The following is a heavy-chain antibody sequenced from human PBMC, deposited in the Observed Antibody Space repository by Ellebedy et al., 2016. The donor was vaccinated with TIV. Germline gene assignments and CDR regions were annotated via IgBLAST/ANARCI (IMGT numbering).Heavy chain of an antibody. CDR2: INYSGST. CDR3: ARGGSGNPRPTYFYYGFDV. J-gene: IGHJ6*02. D-gene: IGHD6-25*01. V-gene: IGHV4-34*01. Sequence: MPGGSLRLSCAIYGGTSTYYYWSWIRQTPGKGLEWIGEINYSGSTNYHPSLKSRVTISVDTSKNQFSLRLISMTAADRGVYFCARGGSGNPRPTYFYYGFDVWGPGTTVSVSS. CDR1: GGTSTYYY.